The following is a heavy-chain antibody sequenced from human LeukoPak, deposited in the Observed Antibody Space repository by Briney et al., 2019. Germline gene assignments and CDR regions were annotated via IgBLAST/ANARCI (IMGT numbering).Heavy chain of an antibody. V-gene: IGHV3-33*01. CDR1: GFTFSSYG. CDR2: IWYDGSNK. J-gene: IGHJ4*02. D-gene: IGHD4-17*01. Sequence: PGGSLRLSCAASGFTFSSYGMHWVRQAPGKGLEWVAVIWYDGSNKYYADSVKGRFTISGDNSKNTLYLQMNSLRAEDTAVYYCARDRKEDYGVDYWGQGTLVTVSS. CDR3: ARDRKEDYGVDY.